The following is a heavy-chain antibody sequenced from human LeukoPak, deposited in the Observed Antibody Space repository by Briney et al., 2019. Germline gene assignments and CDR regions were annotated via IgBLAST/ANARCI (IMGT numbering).Heavy chain of an antibody. CDR1: GGSISSGGYY. D-gene: IGHD3-22*01. V-gene: IGHV4-30-2*01. CDR3: ARDSDSSGYLDY. CDR2: IYHSGST. J-gene: IGHJ4*02. Sequence: PSETLSLTCTASGGSISSGGYYWSWIRQPPGEGLEWIGYIYHSGSTYYNPSLKSRVTISVDRSKNQFSLKLSSVTAADTAVYYCARDSDSSGYLDYWGQGTLVTVSS.